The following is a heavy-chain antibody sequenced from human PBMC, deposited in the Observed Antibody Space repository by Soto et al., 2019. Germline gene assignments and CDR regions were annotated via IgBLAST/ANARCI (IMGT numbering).Heavy chain of an antibody. D-gene: IGHD1-1*01. V-gene: IGHV3-13*01. CDR1: GFTFSSYD. CDR3: EREVVATFLFDY. Sequence: EVQLVESGGGLVQPGGSLRLSCAASGFTFSSYDMHWVRQATGKGLEWVSAIVTAGDTYYSGSVKGRFTISRENAKNSLNLQMNSLRAGEAAGYYCEREVVATFLFDYWGKGPWSPSPQ. J-gene: IGHJ4*03. CDR2: IVTAGDT.